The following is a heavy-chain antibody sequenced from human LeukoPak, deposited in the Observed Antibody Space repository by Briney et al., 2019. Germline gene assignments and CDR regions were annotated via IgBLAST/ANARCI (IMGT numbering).Heavy chain of an antibody. CDR2: NYYTGIS. Sequence: SETLSLTCTISGSSINSYYWSWIRQPPGKGLEWIGYNYYTGISNYNPSLKSRVTISVDTSKNQFSLKLRSVTAADTAVYYCARALYDSSALDYWGQGNLVTVSS. CDR3: ARALYDSSALDY. J-gene: IGHJ4*02. D-gene: IGHD6-13*01. CDR1: GSSINSYY. V-gene: IGHV4-59*01.